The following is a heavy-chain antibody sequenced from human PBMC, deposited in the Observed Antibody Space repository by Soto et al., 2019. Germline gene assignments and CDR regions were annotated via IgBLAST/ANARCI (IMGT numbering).Heavy chain of an antibody. D-gene: IGHD6-19*01. CDR2: IIPILGVS. CDR1: GGTFSSYT. Sequence: SVKFSCKASGGTFSSYTISWVRQAPGQVLECMVRIIPILGVSNYXXKFQGRVXXTSDKSTSTAXVELSXLRSEDTAVYYCARDSSGWADALDIWAQGTMVTVSS. J-gene: IGHJ3*02. CDR3: ARDSSGWADALDI. V-gene: IGHV1-69*02.